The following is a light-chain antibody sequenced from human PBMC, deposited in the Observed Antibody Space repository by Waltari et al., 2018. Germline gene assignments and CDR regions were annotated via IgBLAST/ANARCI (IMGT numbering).Light chain of an antibody. CDR2: AAS. CDR3: QQSYSTPRT. J-gene: IGKJ1*01. V-gene: IGKV1-39*01. CDR1: QSISTY. Sequence: DIQMTQSPSSLSASVGDRVTITCRASQSISTYLNWYHQKPGKAPKVLIYAASSLQSGVPSRFSGSGSGTDFTLTISNLQPEDFATYYCQQSYSTPRTFGQVTKVEIK.